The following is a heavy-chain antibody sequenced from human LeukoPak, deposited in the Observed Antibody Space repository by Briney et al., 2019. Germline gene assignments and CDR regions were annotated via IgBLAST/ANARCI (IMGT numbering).Heavy chain of an antibody. CDR3: ARLGSSSSGLDY. D-gene: IGHD6-6*01. Sequence: PGGSLRLSCAASGFMFSTYAMTWVRQAPGKGLEWVSSISSSSSYIYYADSVKGRFTISRDNAKNSLYLQMNSLRAEDTAVYYCARLGSSSSGLDYWGQGTLVTVSS. J-gene: IGHJ4*02. CDR1: GFMFSTYA. CDR2: ISSSSSYI. V-gene: IGHV3-21*01.